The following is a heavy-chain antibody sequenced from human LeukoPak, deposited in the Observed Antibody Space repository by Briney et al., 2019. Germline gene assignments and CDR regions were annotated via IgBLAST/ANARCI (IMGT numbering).Heavy chain of an antibody. Sequence: PSETLSLTCAVYGGSFSGYYWSWIRQPPGKGLEWIGYIYYSGSTNYNPSLKSRVTISVDTSKNQFSLKLSSVTAADTAVYYCARERITRYVMDVWGKGTTVTVSS. V-gene: IGHV4-59*01. J-gene: IGHJ6*03. CDR3: ARERITRYVMDV. CDR1: GGSFSGYY. CDR2: IYYSGST. D-gene: IGHD3-3*01.